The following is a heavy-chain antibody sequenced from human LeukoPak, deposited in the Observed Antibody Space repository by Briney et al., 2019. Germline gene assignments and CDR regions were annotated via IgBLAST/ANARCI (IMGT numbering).Heavy chain of an antibody. CDR3: VSMIYDILTGYSYFDY. CDR1: GFTFSSYW. Sequence: GGSLRLSCAASGFTFSSYWMSWVRQAPGEGLEWVANIKKDGSEKYYVDSVKGRFTISRDNAKNSLYLQMNSLRAEDTAVYYCVSMIYDILTGYSYFDYWGQGTLVTVSS. D-gene: IGHD3-9*01. CDR2: IKKDGSEK. J-gene: IGHJ4*02. V-gene: IGHV3-7*01.